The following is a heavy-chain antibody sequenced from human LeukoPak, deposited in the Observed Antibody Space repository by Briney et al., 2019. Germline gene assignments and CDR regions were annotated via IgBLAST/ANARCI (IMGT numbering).Heavy chain of an antibody. V-gene: IGHV3-23*01. Sequence: GGSLRLSCAASGFTFSSYAMSWVRQAPGKGLEWVSAISGSGGSTYYADPVKGRFTISRDNSKNTLYLQMNSLRAEDTAVYYCAKGLRLLEGLLYYYYYGMDVWGQGTTVTVSS. CDR2: ISGSGGST. CDR3: AKGLRLLEGLLYYYYYGMDV. J-gene: IGHJ6*02. CDR1: GFTFSSYA. D-gene: IGHD3-3*01.